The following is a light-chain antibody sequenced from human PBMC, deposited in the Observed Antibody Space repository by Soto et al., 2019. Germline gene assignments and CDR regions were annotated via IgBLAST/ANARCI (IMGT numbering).Light chain of an antibody. CDR2: DAS. CDR3: HQCATSPLT. CDR1: QPVDNNY. Sequence: EIVLTQSPGTLSLSPGERATLSCRASQPVDNNYLAWYQQKPGQVSRLLIDDASNRATGIPDRFSGTGSGTDFTLTISRLEPEDFAVYYCHQCATSPLTFGGGTKVEIK. V-gene: IGKV3-20*01. J-gene: IGKJ4*01.